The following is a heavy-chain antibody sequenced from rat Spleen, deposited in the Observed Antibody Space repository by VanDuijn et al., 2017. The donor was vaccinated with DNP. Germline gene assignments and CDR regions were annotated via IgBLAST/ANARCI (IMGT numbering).Heavy chain of an antibody. D-gene: IGHD1-11*01. J-gene: IGHJ2*01. CDR1: GFTFSTYG. Sequence: AVQLVESGGGLVQPGKSLKLSCSASGFTFSTYGMHWIRQAPGKGLDWLAYISSSSGTVYADAVKERFTISRDNAKNTLYLQLNSLKSEDTAIYYCARRGGGYSYLDYWGQGVMVTVSS. V-gene: IGHV5-62*01. CDR2: ISSSSGT. CDR3: ARRGGGYSYLDY.